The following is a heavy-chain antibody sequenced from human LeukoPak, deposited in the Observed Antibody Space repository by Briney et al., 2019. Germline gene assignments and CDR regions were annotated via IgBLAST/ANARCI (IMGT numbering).Heavy chain of an antibody. CDR2: ISGDGSVT. J-gene: IGHJ4*01. CDR1: GFTLRNYW. Sequence: GGSLRLSCTASGFTLRNYWMHWVRQVPGKRLVWVSRISGDGSVTNYADSVQGRFTISRDNAKNILYLQFNSLRSEDTAVYYCARYSSSSGGASYYLDYWGHGTLVTVSS. CDR3: ARYSSSSGGASYYLDY. D-gene: IGHD6-6*01. V-gene: IGHV3-74*01.